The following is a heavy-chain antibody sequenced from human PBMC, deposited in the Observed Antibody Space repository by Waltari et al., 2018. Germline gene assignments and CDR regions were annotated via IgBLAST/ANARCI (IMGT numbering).Heavy chain of an antibody. CDR3: ARDLVVGSGDY. J-gene: IGHJ4*02. V-gene: IGHV1-2*02. Sequence: QVHLVQSGAEVKKPGASVKVSCKASGYTLPGYQMHWVRQAPGQGLEWMGWINPNSGGTKYAQIFQGRVTITRDTSIRTAYMALSRLRSDDTAVYYCARDLVVGSGDYWGQGTLVTVSS. CDR2: INPNSGGT. CDR1: GYTLPGYQ. D-gene: IGHD1-26*01.